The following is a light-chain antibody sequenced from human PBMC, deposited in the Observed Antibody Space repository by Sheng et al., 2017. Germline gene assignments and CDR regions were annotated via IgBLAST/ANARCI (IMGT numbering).Light chain of an antibody. V-gene: IGKV1-39*01. Sequence: DIQMTQSPSSLSASVGDRVTITCRASQSISNYLNWYQQKPGKAPKLLIYAASSLQSGVPSGFSGSGSGTDFTLTISSLQPEDFATYYCQQTYSTPYTFGQGTKVEIK. CDR3: QQTYSTPYT. CDR2: AAS. J-gene: IGKJ2*01. CDR1: QSISNY.